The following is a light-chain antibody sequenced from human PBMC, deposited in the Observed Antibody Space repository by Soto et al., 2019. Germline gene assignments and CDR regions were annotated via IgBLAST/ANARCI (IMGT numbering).Light chain of an antibody. J-gene: IGKJ5*01. CDR2: GAS. Sequence: EIVMTQSPATLSVSPGERATPPCRGSQSVSSSYLAWYQQKPGQAPRLLIYGASSRATGIPDRFSGSGSGTDFTLTISSLEPEDFAVYYCQQYGSSSIPFGQGTRLEIK. CDR1: QSVSSSY. CDR3: QQYGSSSIP. V-gene: IGKV3-20*01.